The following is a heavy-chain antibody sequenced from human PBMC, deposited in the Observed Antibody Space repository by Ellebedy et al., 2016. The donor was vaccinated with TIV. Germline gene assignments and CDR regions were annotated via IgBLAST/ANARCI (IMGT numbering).Heavy chain of an antibody. D-gene: IGHD3-10*01. CDR2: ISYHGSDK. CDR3: ARDPDAFGDQYFDL. J-gene: IGHJ5*01. V-gene: IGHV3-30*03. CDR1: GFTFSGYW. Sequence: PGGSLRLSCAASGFTFSGYWMHWVRQVPGKGLEWVSLISYHGSDKYYADSVKGRFTISRDNSKNTLDLQMNNLRTEDTAVYYCARDPDAFGDQYFDLWGQGTLVIVSS.